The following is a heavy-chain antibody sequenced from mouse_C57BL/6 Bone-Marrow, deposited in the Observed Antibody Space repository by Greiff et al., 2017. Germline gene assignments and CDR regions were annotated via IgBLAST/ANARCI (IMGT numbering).Heavy chain of an antibody. CDR1: GYTFTSYW. Sequence: VKLQQPGAELVKPGASVKLSCKASGYTFTSYWMHWVKQRPGQGLEWIGMIHPSSGSTNYNEKFKSKATLTVDKSSSTAYMQLSSLTSEDSAVYCGIGYADWYFDVWGKGTTVTVSA. J-gene: IGHJ1*03. V-gene: IGHV1-64*01. D-gene: IGHD2-2*01. CDR3: IGYADWYFDV. CDR2: IHPSSGST.